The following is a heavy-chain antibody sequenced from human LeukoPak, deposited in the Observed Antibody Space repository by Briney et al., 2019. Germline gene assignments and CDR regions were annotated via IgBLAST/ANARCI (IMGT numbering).Heavy chain of an antibody. CDR2: INPNSGGT. D-gene: IGHD6-6*01. Sequence: GASVKVSCKASGYTFIGYYMHWVRQAPGQGLEWMGWINPNSGGTNYAQKFQGRVTMTRDTSISTAYMELSRLRSDDTAVYYCARWAPLYRQLVPGVVYYFDYWGQGTLVTVSS. CDR3: ARWAPLYRQLVPGVVYYFDY. V-gene: IGHV1-2*02. J-gene: IGHJ4*02. CDR1: GYTFIGYY.